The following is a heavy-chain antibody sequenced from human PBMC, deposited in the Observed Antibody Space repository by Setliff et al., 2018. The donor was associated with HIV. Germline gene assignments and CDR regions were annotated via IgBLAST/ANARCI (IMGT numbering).Heavy chain of an antibody. Sequence: PGESLKISCKASGYFFLNSWIGWVRQLPGKGLEWVAIIYPGDSEVRYSPSFEGHVIVSADKSITTAYLQWSSLRASDTATYYCTKHPLRPGISGYFYFIDVWGAGTTVTVSS. CDR2: IYPGDSEV. D-gene: IGHD3-9*01. CDR3: TKHPLRPGISGYFYFIDV. CDR1: GYFFLNSW. V-gene: IGHV5-51*01. J-gene: IGHJ6*04.